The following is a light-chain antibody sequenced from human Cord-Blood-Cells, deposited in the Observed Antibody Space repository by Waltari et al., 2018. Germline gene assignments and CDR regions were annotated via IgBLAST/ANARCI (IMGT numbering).Light chain of an antibody. J-gene: IGKJ1*01. CDR1: PIVLYSSNNKNY. CDR3: QQYYSTPWT. CDR2: WAS. V-gene: IGKV4-1*01. Sequence: DIVTTQFPDSLAVSLGERANINCHSTPIVLYSSNNKNYLAWYQQKPGKPPKLLIYWASTRESGVPDRFSGSGSGTDFTLTISSLQAEDVAVYYCQQYYSTPWTFGQGTKVEIK.